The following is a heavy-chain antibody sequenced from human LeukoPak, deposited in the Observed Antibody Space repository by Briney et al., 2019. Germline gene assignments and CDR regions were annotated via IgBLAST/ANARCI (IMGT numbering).Heavy chain of an antibody. CDR2: ISYDGSNK. Sequence: PGRSLRLSCAASGFTFSSYAMHWVRQAPGKGLEWVAVISYDGSNKYYADSVKGRFTISRDNSKNTLYLQMNSLRAEDTAVYYCARDAPGIAVAGPVRFDYWGQGTLVTVSS. CDR3: ARDAPGIAVAGPVRFDY. D-gene: IGHD6-19*01. V-gene: IGHV3-30-3*01. J-gene: IGHJ4*02. CDR1: GFTFSSYA.